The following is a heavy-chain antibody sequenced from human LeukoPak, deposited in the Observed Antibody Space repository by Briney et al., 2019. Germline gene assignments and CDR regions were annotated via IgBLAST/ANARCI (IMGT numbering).Heavy chain of an antibody. V-gene: IGHV4-34*01. D-gene: IGHD2-2*02. CDR1: GGSFSGYY. CDR3: ARHVCSSTNCYNYFDY. CDR2: INHSGGT. Sequence: SETLSLTCAVYGGSFSGYYWSWIRQPPGKGLEWIGEINHSGGTNYNPSLKSRVTISVDTSKNQSSLRLSSVTAADTAVYYCARHVCSSTNCYNYFDYWGQGSLVTVSS. J-gene: IGHJ4*02.